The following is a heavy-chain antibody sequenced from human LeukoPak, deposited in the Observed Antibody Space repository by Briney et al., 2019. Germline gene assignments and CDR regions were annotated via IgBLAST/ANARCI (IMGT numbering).Heavy chain of an antibody. CDR1: GFTFISYD. Sequence: GRSLRLSCAASGFTFISYDIHWVRQAPGKGLQWVAVMSSDGSIKIYPDSVKGRFTISRDSSKNTLYLEMNSLRVDDTAVYYCARDLVSGAPDYFDSWGQGTLVTASS. J-gene: IGHJ4*02. D-gene: IGHD1-26*01. V-gene: IGHV3-30-3*01. CDR3: ARDLVSGAPDYFDS. CDR2: MSSDGSIK.